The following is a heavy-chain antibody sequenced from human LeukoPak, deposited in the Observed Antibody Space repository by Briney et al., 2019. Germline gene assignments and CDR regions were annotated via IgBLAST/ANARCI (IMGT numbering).Heavy chain of an antibody. V-gene: IGHV3-48*04. D-gene: IGHD3-10*01. CDR1: GFTFSSHG. Sequence: GETLRLSCAASGFTFSSHGMNWVRQAPGKGLEWVSYISSSGSTIYYADSVKGRFTIPRDNAENSLYLQMNSLRVEDTAVYYCAKAGRGGAITMVRGVKGDYYYMDVWGKGTTVTISS. CDR3: AKAGRGGAITMVRGVKGDYYYMDV. J-gene: IGHJ6*03. CDR2: ISSSGSTI.